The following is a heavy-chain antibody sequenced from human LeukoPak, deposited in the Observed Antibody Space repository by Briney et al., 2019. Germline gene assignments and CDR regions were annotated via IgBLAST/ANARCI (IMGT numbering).Heavy chain of an antibody. CDR1: SASITSSPYF. J-gene: IGHJ4*02. CDR3: ARGGVYYDTSAYSDY. Sequence: SETLSLTCTVSSASITSSPYFWGWLRQSPGKGLEWIGSIYRSGSTYYIPSLKSRVTISVDTSKNQFSLNLSSVTAADTAVYYCARGGVYYDTSAYSDYWGQGTLVTVSS. CDR2: IYRSGST. D-gene: IGHD3-22*01. V-gene: IGHV4-39*07.